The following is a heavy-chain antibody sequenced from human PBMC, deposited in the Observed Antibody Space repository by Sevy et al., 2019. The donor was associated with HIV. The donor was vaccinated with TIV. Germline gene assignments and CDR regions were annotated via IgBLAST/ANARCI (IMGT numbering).Heavy chain of an antibody. CDR2: IYKTGST. CDR1: GGSVSSGTYY. V-gene: IGHV4-61*01. Sequence: SETLSLSCSVSGGSVSSGTYYWSWIRQPPGKGLEWIGHIYKTGSTNYKLSLQGRVTISVDTSTNQFSLRLRSVTAGDTAVYYCASVPRGQFWYSGSLGWYYYHIDVWGKGTTVTVSS. J-gene: IGHJ6*03. D-gene: IGHD6-19*01. CDR3: ASVPRGQFWYSGSLGWYYYHIDV.